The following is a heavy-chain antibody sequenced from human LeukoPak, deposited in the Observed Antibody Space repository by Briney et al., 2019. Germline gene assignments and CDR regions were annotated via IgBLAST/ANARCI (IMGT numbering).Heavy chain of an antibody. CDR2: ISGSGGST. CDR1: GFRFRTYA. V-gene: IGHV3-23*01. CDR3: AKEVSSSFSGMDV. D-gene: IGHD6-6*01. J-gene: IGHJ6*02. Sequence: PGGSLRLFCAASGFRFRTYAMSWVRQAPGKGLEWVSAISGSGGSTYYADSVKGRFTISRDNSKNTLYLQMNSLRAEDTAVYYCAKEVSSSFSGMDVWGQGTTVTVSS.